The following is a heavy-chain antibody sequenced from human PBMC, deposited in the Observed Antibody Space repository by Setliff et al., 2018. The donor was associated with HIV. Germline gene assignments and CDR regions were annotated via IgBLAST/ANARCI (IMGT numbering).Heavy chain of an antibody. CDR1: GFTFSNYN. V-gene: IGHV3-21*01. CDR3: ARDRASSGYYARFDH. J-gene: IGHJ4*02. Sequence: GGSLRLSCAASGFTFSNYNMNWVRQAPGKGLVWGSSISYDGRFIYHADSMKGRFTISRDNAKKLVYLQMNSLRAEDTAIDYCARDRASSGYYARFDHWGQGTLVTVSS. CDR2: ISYDGRFI. D-gene: IGHD3-22*01.